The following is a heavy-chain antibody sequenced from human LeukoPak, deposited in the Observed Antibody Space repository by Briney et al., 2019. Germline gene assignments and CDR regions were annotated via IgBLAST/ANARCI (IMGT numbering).Heavy chain of an antibody. CDR1: GGSIGSYY. D-gene: IGHD3-22*01. CDR2: IYYTGST. V-gene: IGHV4-59*01. CDR3: ARVVASGYAWRGYFDS. Sequence: PSETLSLTCTVSGGSIGSYYWSWLRQSPGKGLEWIAYIYYTGSTNYNPSLRSRVTMSVDTYANHFSLKLSSVTAADTAVYFCARVVASGYAWRGYFDSWGQGRLVTVSS. J-gene: IGHJ4*02.